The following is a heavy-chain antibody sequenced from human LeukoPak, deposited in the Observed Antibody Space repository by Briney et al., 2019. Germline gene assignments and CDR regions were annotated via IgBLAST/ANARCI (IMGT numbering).Heavy chain of an antibody. CDR1: GFTFSNAW. D-gene: IGHD1-1*01. V-gene: IGHV3-15*01. CDR3: TTGGATTCYY. CDR2: IKSKTDAGTI. J-gene: IGHJ4*02. Sequence: PGGSLILSCAASGFTFSNAWMSWVRQAPGKGLEWVGHIKSKTDAGTIDYAAPVKGRFIISRDDSKNTLYLQMNSLESEDTAVYYCTTGGATTCYYWGQGALVTVSS.